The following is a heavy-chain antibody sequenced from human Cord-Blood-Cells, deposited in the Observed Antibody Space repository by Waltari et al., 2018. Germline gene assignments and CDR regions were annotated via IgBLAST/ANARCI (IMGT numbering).Heavy chain of an antibody. Sequence: QLQLQESGPGLVKPSETLSLTCTVSGGSISSSSYYWGWIRQPPGKGLEWIGSIYYSGSTDYNPSLKSRVTISVDTSKNQFSLKLSSVTAADTAVYYCARSRGYSYGDAFDIWGQGTMVTVSS. CDR2: IYYSGST. CDR3: ARSRGYSYGDAFDI. V-gene: IGHV4-39*01. CDR1: GGSISSSSYY. D-gene: IGHD5-18*01. J-gene: IGHJ3*02.